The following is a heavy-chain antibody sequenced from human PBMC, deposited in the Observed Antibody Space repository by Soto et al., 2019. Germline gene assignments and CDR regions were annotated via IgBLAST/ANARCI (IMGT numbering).Heavy chain of an antibody. CDR3: ARDRSDSSRADSFDI. D-gene: IGHD6-6*01. Sequence: GGSLRLSCAVSGFSVSDNYMSWVRQAPGKGLEWVSVIYRGDATHYADSVKGRFTISRDNSKNTVYLQMNNLRAEDTAVYYCARDRSDSSRADSFDIWGPGTMVTVSS. CDR2: IYRGDAT. J-gene: IGHJ3*02. CDR1: GFSVSDNY. V-gene: IGHV3-53*01.